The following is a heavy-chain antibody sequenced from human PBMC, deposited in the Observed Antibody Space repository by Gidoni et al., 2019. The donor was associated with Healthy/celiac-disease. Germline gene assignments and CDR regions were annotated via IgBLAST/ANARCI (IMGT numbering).Heavy chain of an antibody. V-gene: IGHV3-23*01. CDR3: AKEMADDIRIRRIYYYGMDV. Sequence: EVQLLASGGGLVQPGGSLRLSCAASGFTFSSYAMSWVRQAPGKGLAWVSAISGSVGSTYYADSVKGRCTISRDKSKNTLYLQMNSLRAEDTAVYYCAKEMADDIRIRRIYYYGMDVWGQGTTVTVSS. J-gene: IGHJ6*02. D-gene: IGHD2-8*01. CDR2: ISGSVGST. CDR1: GFTFSSYA.